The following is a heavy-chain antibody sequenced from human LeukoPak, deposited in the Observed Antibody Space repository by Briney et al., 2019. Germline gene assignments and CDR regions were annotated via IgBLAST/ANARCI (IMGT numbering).Heavy chain of an antibody. CDR1: GFSFSSYA. CDR2: IWYDGSNK. Sequence: GGSLRLSCAASGFSFSSYAMSWVRQAPGKGLEWVAVIWYDGSNKYYADSVKGRFTISRDNSKNTLYLQMNSLRAEDTAVYYCAGGGAYCGGDCYLYYFDYWGQGTLVTVSS. V-gene: IGHV3-33*08. CDR3: AGGGAYCGGDCYLYYFDY. J-gene: IGHJ4*02. D-gene: IGHD2-21*02.